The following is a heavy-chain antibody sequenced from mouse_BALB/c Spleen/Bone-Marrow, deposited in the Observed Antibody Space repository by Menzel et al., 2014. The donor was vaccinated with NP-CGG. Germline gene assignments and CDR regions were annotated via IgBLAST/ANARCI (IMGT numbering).Heavy chain of an antibody. CDR1: GYTFTTYW. V-gene: IGHV1-87*01. CDR3: AREPSNWGYY. J-gene: IGHJ2*01. Sequence: QVQLQQSGAELARPGASVKLSCKTSGYTFTTYWMQWVKQRPGQGLEWIGAIYPGEGDTRYTQKFKGKATLTADKSSSAPYIQLSNLTSEDSAVYYCAREPSNWGYYWGQGTTLTVSS. CDR2: IYPGEGDT.